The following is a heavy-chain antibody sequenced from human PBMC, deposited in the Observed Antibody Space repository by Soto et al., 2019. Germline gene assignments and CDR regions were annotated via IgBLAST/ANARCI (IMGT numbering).Heavy chain of an antibody. CDR1: GFTFSIYS. CDR2: ISYDGSNK. D-gene: IGHD6-13*01. J-gene: IGHJ4*02. V-gene: IGHV3-30-3*01. CDR3: ARDALRYSSSWYYFDY. Sequence: GGALLLSCSASGFTFSIYSIPWVRPDPGNGLEWVAVISYDGSNKYYADSVKGRFTISRDNSKNTLYLQMNSLRAEDTAVYYCARDALRYSSSWYYFDYWGQGTLVTVSS.